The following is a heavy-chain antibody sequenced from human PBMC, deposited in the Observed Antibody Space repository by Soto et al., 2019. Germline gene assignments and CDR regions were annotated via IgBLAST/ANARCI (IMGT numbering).Heavy chain of an antibody. CDR1: GFTFSSYA. V-gene: IGHV3-30-3*01. D-gene: IGHD6-13*01. Sequence: QVQLVESGGGVVQPGRSLRLSCAASGFTFSSYAMHWVRQAPGKGLEWVAVISYDGSNKYYADSVKGRFTISRDNSKNTLDLQMNSLRAEDTAVYYCARDVAAAGLDYWGQGTLVTVSS. CDR2: ISYDGSNK. J-gene: IGHJ4*02. CDR3: ARDVAAAGLDY.